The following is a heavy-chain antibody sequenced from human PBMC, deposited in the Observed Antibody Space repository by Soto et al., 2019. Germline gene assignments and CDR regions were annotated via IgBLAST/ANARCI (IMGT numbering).Heavy chain of an antibody. J-gene: IGHJ6*03. CDR2: ISAYNGNT. CDR3: ARENSCYSGGNYYYYMDV. V-gene: IGHV1-18*01. Sequence: QVQLVQSGAEVKKPGASVKVSCKASGYTFTSYGISWVRQAPEQGLEWMGWISAYNGNTNYAQKLQGRVTMTTDTSTSTAYMELRSLRSDVTSVYYCARENSCYSGGNYYYYMDVWGKGTTVTVSS. D-gene: IGHD2-15*01. CDR1: GYTFTSYG.